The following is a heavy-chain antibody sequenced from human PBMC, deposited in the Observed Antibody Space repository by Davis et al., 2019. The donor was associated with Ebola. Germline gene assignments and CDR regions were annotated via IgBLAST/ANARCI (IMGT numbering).Heavy chain of an antibody. CDR1: GLTFSSYS. V-gene: IGHV3-21*06. D-gene: IGHD6-13*01. CDR2: ISSNSSYI. J-gene: IGHJ6*02. CDR3: AREREQQQVHYYYSLDV. Sequence: PGGSLRLSCASSGLTFSSYSMNWVRQAPGKGQEWDSCISSNSSYIYYADSVKGRFTLSRDNAKNSVYLQMNSPRAEDTAVYYCAREREQQQVHYYYSLDVWGLGTTVTVSS.